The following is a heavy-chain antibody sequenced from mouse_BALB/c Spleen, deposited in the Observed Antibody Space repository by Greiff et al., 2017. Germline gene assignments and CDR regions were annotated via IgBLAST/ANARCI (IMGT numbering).Heavy chain of an antibody. J-gene: IGHJ4*01. CDR3: GRGGYDLYAMDY. CDR1: GYTLTDHI. V-gene: IGHV1-11*01. CDR2: IYPVGGET. D-gene: IGHD2-14*01. Sequence: QVQLQQSGAELASPGASVTLSCTASGYTLTDHIMNWVKKRPGQGLEWIGRIYPVGGETNYNQKFMGKATFSVDRSSSTVYMVLNSLTSEDPAVYYCGRGGYDLYAMDYWGQGTSVTVSS.